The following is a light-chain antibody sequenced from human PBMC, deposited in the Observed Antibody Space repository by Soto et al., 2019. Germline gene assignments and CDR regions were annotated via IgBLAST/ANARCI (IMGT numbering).Light chain of an antibody. Sequence: ALTQPASVSGSPGQSITISCTGTTSDVGRYNYVSWYQHHPGKAPKLMISEVNNRPSGVSSRFSGSKSGNTASLTISGLQAEDEADYYCSSYTSSYTWVFGGGTKLTVL. CDR2: EVN. CDR1: TSDVGRYNY. J-gene: IGLJ3*02. CDR3: SSYTSSYTWV. V-gene: IGLV2-14*01.